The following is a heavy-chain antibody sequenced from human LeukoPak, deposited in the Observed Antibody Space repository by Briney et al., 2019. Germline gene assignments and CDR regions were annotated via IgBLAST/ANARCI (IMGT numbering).Heavy chain of an antibody. V-gene: IGHV4-4*02. J-gene: IGHJ4*02. D-gene: IGHD3-10*01. Sequence: SGTLSLTCAVSGVSISSNLWWTWVRQPPGKGLEWIAEIHHSGSINYNPSLKSRVTISVDKAKNQFSLNLNSVTAADTAVYYCARGGDRSFDYWGQGTLVTVSS. CDR1: GVSISSNLW. CDR3: ARGGDRSFDY. CDR2: IHHSGSI.